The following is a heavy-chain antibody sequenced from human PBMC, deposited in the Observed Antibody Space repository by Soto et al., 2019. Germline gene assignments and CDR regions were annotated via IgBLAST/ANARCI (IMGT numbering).Heavy chain of an antibody. Sequence: QVQLVESGGGVVQPGRSLRLSCAAYGFTFSSYGMHWVRQAPGKGLEWVAVMWYDGSNKYYADSVKGRFTISRDNSKNTLYLQMKSLRDEDTAVYYCARGAYCSGGSCYSVGFYYWGQGTLVTVSS. CDR2: MWYDGSNK. CDR1: GFTFSSYG. V-gene: IGHV3-33*01. D-gene: IGHD2-15*01. J-gene: IGHJ4*02. CDR3: ARGAYCSGGSCYSVGFYY.